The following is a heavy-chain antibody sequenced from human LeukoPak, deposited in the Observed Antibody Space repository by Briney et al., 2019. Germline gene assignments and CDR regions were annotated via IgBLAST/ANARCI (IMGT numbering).Heavy chain of an antibody. CDR3: AKEGCSSTSCYGGVYFDY. CDR2: ISGSGGST. D-gene: IGHD2-2*01. J-gene: IGHJ4*02. V-gene: IGHV3-23*01. CDR1: GFTFWSYA. Sequence: GSLRLPCAAPGFTFWSYAMSWVRQAPGKGLGGVSAISGSGGSTYYADSVKGRFTISRDNSKNTLYLQMNSLRAEDTAVYYCAKEGCSSTSCYGGVYFDYWGQGTLVTVSS.